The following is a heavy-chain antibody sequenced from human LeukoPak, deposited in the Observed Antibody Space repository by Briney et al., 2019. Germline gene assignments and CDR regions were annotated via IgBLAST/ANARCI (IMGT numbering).Heavy chain of an antibody. D-gene: IGHD3-10*01. J-gene: IGHJ4*02. CDR2: IYYSGNT. CDR3: ARLYYYGSGTLDY. Sequence: PSETLSLTCTVSGGSISSYYWSWIRQPPGKGLEWIGYIYYSGNTNYNPSLKSRVTMSLDTSKNQFSLKLTSVTAADTAMYYCARLYYYGSGTLDYWGQGTLVTVSS. V-gene: IGHV4-59*01. CDR1: GGSISSYY.